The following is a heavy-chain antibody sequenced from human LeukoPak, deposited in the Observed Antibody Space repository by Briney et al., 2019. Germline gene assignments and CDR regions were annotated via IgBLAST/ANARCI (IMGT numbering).Heavy chain of an antibody. CDR2: IKQDGSEK. Sequence: GGSLRLSCAASGLTFSEHWMTWVRQAPGKGLEWVATIKQDGSEKYYLDSVKGRFTISRDNVKSSLYLQLNSLRAEDTAVYYCAKHEVIDSSGYPDYWGQGTLVTVSS. CDR3: AKHEVIDSSGYPDY. J-gene: IGHJ4*02. D-gene: IGHD3-22*01. CDR1: GLTFSEHW. V-gene: IGHV3-7*01.